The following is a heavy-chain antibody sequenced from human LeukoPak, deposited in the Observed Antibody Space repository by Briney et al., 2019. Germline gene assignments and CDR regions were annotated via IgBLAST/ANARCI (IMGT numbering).Heavy chain of an antibody. CDR2: ISSNGGST. CDR1: GFTFSSYA. Sequence: GGSLRLSCAASGFTFSSYAVHWVRQAPGKGLEYVSAISSNGGSTYYADSVKGRFTISRDNSKNTLYLQMGSLRAEDMAVYYCARDSSSWQTDWYFDLWGRGTLVTVSS. D-gene: IGHD6-13*01. V-gene: IGHV3-64*02. CDR3: ARDSSSWQTDWYFDL. J-gene: IGHJ2*01.